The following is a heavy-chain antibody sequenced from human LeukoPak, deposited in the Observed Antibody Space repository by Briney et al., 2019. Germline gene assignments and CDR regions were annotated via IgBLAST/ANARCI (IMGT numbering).Heavy chain of an antibody. J-gene: IGHJ3*02. CDR3: AKDMAFSVGDAFDI. CDR2: INWNSGSI. CDR1: GFTSDDYA. D-gene: IGHD1-26*01. V-gene: IGHV3-9*02. Sequence: GGSLRLSCAASGFTSDDYAMHWVRQAPGKGLEWVSSINWNSGSIGYADSVKGRFTISRDNAKNSLYLQMNSLRAEDTALYYCAKDMAFSVGDAFDIWGQGTMVTVSS.